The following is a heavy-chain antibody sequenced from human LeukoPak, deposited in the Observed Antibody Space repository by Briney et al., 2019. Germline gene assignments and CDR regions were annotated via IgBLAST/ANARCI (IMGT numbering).Heavy chain of an antibody. CDR2: ISYDGSNK. CDR3: ARDPEAAGSYRSFFDY. Sequence: PGGSLRLSCAASGFTFSSYAMHWVRQAPGKGLEWVAVISYDGSNKYYADSVKGRFTISRDNSKNTLYLQMNSLRAEDTAVYYCARDPEAAGSYRSFFDYWGQGTLFTVSS. CDR1: GFTFSSYA. D-gene: IGHD3-16*02. V-gene: IGHV3-30-3*01. J-gene: IGHJ4*02.